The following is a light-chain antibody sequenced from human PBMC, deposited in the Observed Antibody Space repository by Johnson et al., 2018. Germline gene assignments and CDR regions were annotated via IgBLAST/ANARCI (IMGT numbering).Light chain of an antibody. J-gene: IGLJ1*01. CDR3: GPWNSSLSAGNV. Sequence: QSVLTQPPSVSAAPGQKVTISCSGSSSNIGNNYVSWYQQLPGTAPKLLIYENNKRPSGIPDRFSGSKSGTSATLGIPGLQTGDDGEYYCGPWNSSLSAGNVFGTGTKFTVL. V-gene: IGLV1-51*02. CDR2: ENN. CDR1: SSNIGNNY.